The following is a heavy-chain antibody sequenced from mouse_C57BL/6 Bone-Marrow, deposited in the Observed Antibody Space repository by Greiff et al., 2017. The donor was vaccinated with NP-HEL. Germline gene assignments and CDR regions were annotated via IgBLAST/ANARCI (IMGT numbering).Heavy chain of an antibody. V-gene: IGHV5-6*01. CDR3: ARQGSNLPWYFDV. CDR2: ISSGGSYT. CDR1: GFTFSSYG. J-gene: IGHJ1*03. Sequence: EVKLMESGGDLVKPGGSLKLSCAASGFTFSSYGMSWVRQTPDKRLEWVATISSGGSYTYYPDSVKGRFTISRDNAKNTLYLQMSSLKSEDTAMYYCARQGSNLPWYFDVWGTGTTVTVSS. D-gene: IGHD2-5*01.